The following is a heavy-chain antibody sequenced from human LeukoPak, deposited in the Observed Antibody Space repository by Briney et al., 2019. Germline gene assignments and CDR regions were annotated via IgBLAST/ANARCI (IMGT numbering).Heavy chain of an antibody. CDR2: IYTSGST. CDR3: AREGVSWSGRLLGVDY. CDR1: GGSISSGGYY. Sequence: PSETLSLTCTVSGGSISSGGYYWSWIRQHPGKGLEWIGRIYTSGSTNYNPSLKSRVTISVDTSKNQFSLKLSSVTAADTAVYYCAREGVSWSGRLLGVDYWGQGTLVTVSS. V-gene: IGHV4-61*02. J-gene: IGHJ4*02. D-gene: IGHD3-3*01.